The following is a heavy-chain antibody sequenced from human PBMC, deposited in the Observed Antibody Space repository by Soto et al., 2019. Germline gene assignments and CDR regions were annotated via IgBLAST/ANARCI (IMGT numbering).Heavy chain of an antibody. J-gene: IGHJ4*02. V-gene: IGHV3-30*18. CDR2: ISHDGSNT. Sequence: GGSLRLSCAASGFTFSAYGIHWVRQAPGKGLEWVAVISHDGSNTNYADSVKGRFTFSRDNSKDTVYLQMNSLRAEDTAVYYCAKGYDALDYWGQGALVTVSS. CDR1: GFTFSAYG. D-gene: IGHD3-16*01. CDR3: AKGYDALDY.